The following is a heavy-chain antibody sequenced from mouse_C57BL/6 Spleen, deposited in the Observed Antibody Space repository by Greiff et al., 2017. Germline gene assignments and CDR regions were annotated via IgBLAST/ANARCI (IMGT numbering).Heavy chain of an antibody. V-gene: IGHV1-64*01. J-gene: IGHJ2*01. CDR1: GYTFTSYW. Sequence: VQLQQPGAELVKPGASVKLSCKASGYTFTSYWMHWVKQRPGQGLEWIGMIHPNSGSTNYNEKFKSKATLAVDKSSSTAYMQLSSLTSEDSAVYYCARSGDCYYSFDYWGQGTTLTVSS. CDR3: ARSGDCYYSFDY. D-gene: IGHD2-3*01. CDR2: IHPNSGST.